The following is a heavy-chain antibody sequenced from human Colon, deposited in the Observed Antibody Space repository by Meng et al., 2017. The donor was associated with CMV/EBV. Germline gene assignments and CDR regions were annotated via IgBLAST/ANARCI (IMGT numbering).Heavy chain of an antibody. D-gene: IGHD3-16*01. CDR1: GYSISSGYF. CDR2: GYHSGFT. Sequence: GSLRLSCNVSGYSISSGYFWGWIRQPPGKGLEWVAIGYHSGFTSYHPSLESRVTMSADTSKHHFSLKLTSVTAADSAVYYCARVRVDYGGDAFDIWGQGTKVTVSS. J-gene: IGHJ3*02. V-gene: IGHV4-38-2*02. CDR3: ARVRVDYGGDAFDI.